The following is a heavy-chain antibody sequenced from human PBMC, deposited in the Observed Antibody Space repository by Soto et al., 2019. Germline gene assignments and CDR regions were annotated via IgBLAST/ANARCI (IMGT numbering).Heavy chain of an antibody. J-gene: IGHJ5*02. CDR3: AKDLTHIVVVTAIPPNWFDT. CDR2: ISYDGSNK. V-gene: IGHV3-30*18. CDR1: GFTFSSYG. D-gene: IGHD2-21*02. Sequence: GGSLRLSCAASGFTFSSYGMHWVRQAPGKGLEWVAVISYDGSNKYYADSVKGRFTISRDNSKNTLYLQMNSLRAEETAVYYCAKDLTHIVVVTAIPPNWFDTWGQGTLVTVYS.